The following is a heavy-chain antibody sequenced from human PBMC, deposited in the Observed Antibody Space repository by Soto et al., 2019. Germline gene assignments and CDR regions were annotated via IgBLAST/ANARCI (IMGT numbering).Heavy chain of an antibody. CDR3: ARHVSGSGSYYPYYYYYMDV. Sequence: SVTLSLTCTVSGGSISSYYWILIRQPQGKGLEWIGYIYYSGSTNYNPSLKSRVTISVDTSKNQFSLKLSSVTAAGTAVYYCARHVSGSGSYYPYYYYYMDVWGKGTTVTVSS. CDR1: GGSISSYY. D-gene: IGHD3-10*01. CDR2: IYYSGST. J-gene: IGHJ6*03. V-gene: IGHV4-59*08.